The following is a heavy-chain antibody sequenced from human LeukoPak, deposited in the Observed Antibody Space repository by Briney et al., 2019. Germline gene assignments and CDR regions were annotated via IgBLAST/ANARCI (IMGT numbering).Heavy chain of an antibody. J-gene: IGHJ4*02. Sequence: GGSLRLSCAASGFTFSSHGMHWVRQAPGKGLEWVAVISYDGGNKYYADSVKGRFTISRDNSKNTLYLQMNSLRAEDTAVYYCAKQGGDRYYYGSGLDYWGQGTLVTVSS. CDR1: GFTFSSHG. CDR3: AKQGGDRYYYGSGLDY. D-gene: IGHD3-10*01. V-gene: IGHV3-30*18. CDR2: ISYDGGNK.